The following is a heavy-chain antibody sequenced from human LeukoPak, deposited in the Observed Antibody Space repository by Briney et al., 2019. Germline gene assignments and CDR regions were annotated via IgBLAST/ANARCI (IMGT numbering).Heavy chain of an antibody. V-gene: IGHV1-18*01. D-gene: IGHD3-9*01. CDR2: ISAYNGNT. CDR1: GYTFTSYG. CDR3: ARGGYYDILTGYYSRTFDP. Sequence: ASVKVSCKASGYTFTSYGISWVRQAPGQGLEWMGWISAYNGNTNYAQKLQGRVTMTTDTSTSTAYMELRSLRSDDTAVYYCARGGYYDILTGYYSRTFDPWGQGTLVTVSS. J-gene: IGHJ5*02.